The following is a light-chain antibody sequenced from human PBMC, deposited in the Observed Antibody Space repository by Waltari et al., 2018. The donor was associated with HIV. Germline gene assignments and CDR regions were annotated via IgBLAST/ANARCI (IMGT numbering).Light chain of an antibody. CDR3: QQRSNWPPYT. J-gene: IGKJ2*01. CDR2: DAS. CDR1: QSVSSY. V-gene: IGKV3-11*01. Sequence: EIVLTQSPATLSLSPGERATLSCRASQSVSSYLAWYQQKPGQAHRLLIYDASNRATGIPARFSGSGSGIDFTLTIASLGPEDFAVYYCQQRSNWPPYTFGQGTKLEIK.